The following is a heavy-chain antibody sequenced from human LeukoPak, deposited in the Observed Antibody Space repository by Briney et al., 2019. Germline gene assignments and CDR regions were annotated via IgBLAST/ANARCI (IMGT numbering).Heavy chain of an antibody. J-gene: IGHJ4*02. D-gene: IGHD4-17*01. CDR1: GFTFSSYS. Sequence: GGSLRLSCAASGFTFSSYSMKWVRQAPGKGLEWVSSISSSSSYIYYADSVKGRFTISRDNAKNSLYLQMNSLRAEDTAVYYCARGDPYGDYGVPSDYWGQGTLVTVSS. V-gene: IGHV3-21*01. CDR3: ARGDPYGDYGVPSDY. CDR2: ISSSSSYI.